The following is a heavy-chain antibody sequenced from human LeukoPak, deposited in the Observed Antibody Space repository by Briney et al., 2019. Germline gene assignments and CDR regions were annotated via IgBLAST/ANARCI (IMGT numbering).Heavy chain of an antibody. D-gene: IGHD3-22*01. CDR1: GGSISSYY. Sequence: PSETLSLTCTVSGGSISSYYWSWIRQPAGKGLEWIGRIYTSGSTNYNPSLKSRVTMSVDTSKNQFSLKLSSVTAADTAVYYCASWGRTYYYDSSGPDDAFDIWGQGAMVTVSS. CDR2: IYTSGST. V-gene: IGHV4-4*07. J-gene: IGHJ3*02. CDR3: ASWGRTYYYDSSGPDDAFDI.